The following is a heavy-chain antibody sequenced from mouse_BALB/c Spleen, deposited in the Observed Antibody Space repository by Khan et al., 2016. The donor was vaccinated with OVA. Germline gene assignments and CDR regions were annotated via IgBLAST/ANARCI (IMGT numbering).Heavy chain of an antibody. CDR3: ARDGSRYNYAMDY. V-gene: IGHV3-2*02. CDR2: ISYSGST. Sequence: EVQRVESGPGLVKPSQSLSLTCTVTGYSITSDYAWNWIRQFPGNKLEWMGYISYSGSTNYNPALKSRISITRDTSTNQFFLQLNSVTTEDTATYYCARDGSRYNYAMDYWGQGTSVTVSS. D-gene: IGHD2-3*01. J-gene: IGHJ4*01. CDR1: GYSITSDYA.